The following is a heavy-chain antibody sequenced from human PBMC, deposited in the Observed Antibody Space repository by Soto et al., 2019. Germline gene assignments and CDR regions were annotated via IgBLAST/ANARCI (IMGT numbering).Heavy chain of an antibody. CDR2: VSHTGST. D-gene: IGHD3-22*01. CDR1: GGSVSTDNYY. Sequence: SETLSLTCSVSGGSVSTDNYYWSWIRQSPGRGLQWIGYVSHTGSTRYNPSLKGRVTISVDTSKNQFSLKLSSVTAADTAVYYFARGSSGYYWYNWFDPWGQGTLVTVSS. V-gene: IGHV4-61*01. J-gene: IGHJ5*02. CDR3: ARGSSGYYWYNWFDP.